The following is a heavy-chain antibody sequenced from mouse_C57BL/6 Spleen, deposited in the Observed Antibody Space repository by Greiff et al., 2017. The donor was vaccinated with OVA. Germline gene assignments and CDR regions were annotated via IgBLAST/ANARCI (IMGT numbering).Heavy chain of an antibody. J-gene: IGHJ4*01. CDR3: ERSFYYGNNDGAMDY. CDR1: GYSFTGYY. D-gene: IGHD2-1*01. V-gene: IGHV1-42*01. CDR2: INPSTGGT. Sequence: VHVKQSGPELVKPGASVKISCKASGYSFTGYYMNWVKQSPEKSLEWIGEINPSTGGTTYNQKFKAKDTLTVDKSSSTAYMQLKSLTSEDSAVYYWERSFYYGNNDGAMDYWGQGTSVTVSS.